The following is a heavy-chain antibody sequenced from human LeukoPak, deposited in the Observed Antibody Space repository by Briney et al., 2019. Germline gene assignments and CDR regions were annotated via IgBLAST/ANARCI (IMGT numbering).Heavy chain of an antibody. J-gene: IGHJ4*02. V-gene: IGHV3-64*01. Sequence: GGSLRLSCAASGFTFSSYAMHWVRQAPGKGLEYVPAISSNGGSTYYANSVKGRFTISRDNSKNTLYLQMGSLRAEDMAVYYCARARRPYYYDSSGYYVLDYWGQGTLVTVSS. CDR1: GFTFSSYA. CDR3: ARARRPYYYDSSGYYVLDY. CDR2: ISSNGGST. D-gene: IGHD3-22*01.